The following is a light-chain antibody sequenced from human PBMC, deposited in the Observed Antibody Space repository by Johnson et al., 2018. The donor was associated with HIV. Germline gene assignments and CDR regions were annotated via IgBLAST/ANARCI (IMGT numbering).Light chain of an antibody. V-gene: IGLV1-51*01. CDR2: DNN. CDR1: SSNIGNNY. Sequence: QLVLTQPPSVSAAPGQKVTISCSGSSSNIGNNYVSWYQQLPGTVPKLLIYDNNKRPSGIPDRFSGSKSGTSATLGITGLQTGDEADYYCGTWDSSLSAYVFGTESKIP. J-gene: IGLJ1*01. CDR3: GTWDSSLSAYV.